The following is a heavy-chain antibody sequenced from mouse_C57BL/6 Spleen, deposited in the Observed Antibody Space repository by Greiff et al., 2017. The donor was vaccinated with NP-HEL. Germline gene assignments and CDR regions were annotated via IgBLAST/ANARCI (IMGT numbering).Heavy chain of an antibody. CDR3: ARVTRDAMDY. CDR2: IHPNSGST. D-gene: IGHD2-1*01. J-gene: IGHJ4*01. V-gene: IGHV1-64*01. Sequence: QVQLQQPGAELVKPGASVKLSCKASGYTFTSYWMHWVKQRPGQGLVWIGMIHPNSGSTNYNEKFKSKATLTVDKSSSTAYMQLSSLTSEDSAVYYCARVTRDAMDYWGQGTSVTVSS. CDR1: GYTFTSYW.